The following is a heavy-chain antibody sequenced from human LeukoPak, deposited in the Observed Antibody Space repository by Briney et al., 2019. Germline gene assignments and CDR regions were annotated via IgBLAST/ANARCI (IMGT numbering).Heavy chain of an antibody. Sequence: GGSLRLSCAASGFTFSSYWMSWVRQAPGKGLEWVANIKQDGSEKYYVDSVKGRFTISRDNAKNSLYLQMNSLRAEDTAVYYCAKDDRWLQFCCWGQGTLVTVSA. CDR2: IKQDGSEK. J-gene: IGHJ4*02. V-gene: IGHV3-7*03. CDR3: AKDDRWLQFCC. CDR1: GFTFSSYW. D-gene: IGHD5-24*01.